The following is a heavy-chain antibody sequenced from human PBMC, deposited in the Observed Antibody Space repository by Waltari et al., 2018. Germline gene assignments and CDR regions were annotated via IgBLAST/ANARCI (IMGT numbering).Heavy chain of an antibody. D-gene: IGHD6-13*01. CDR1: GGSISSSSYY. V-gene: IGHV4-39*07. CDR3: ARETKAAAGIKAFDI. J-gene: IGHJ3*02. Sequence: QLQLQESGPGLVKPSETLSLTCTVSGGSISSSSYYWGWIRQPPGKGLEWIGSIYYSGSTYYNPSLKSRVTISVDTSKNQFSLKLSSVTAADTAVYYCARETKAAAGIKAFDIWGQGTMVTVSS. CDR2: IYYSGST.